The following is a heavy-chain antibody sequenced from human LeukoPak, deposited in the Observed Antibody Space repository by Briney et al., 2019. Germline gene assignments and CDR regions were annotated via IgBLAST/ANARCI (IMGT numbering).Heavy chain of an antibody. D-gene: IGHD7-27*01. CDR1: GYSFASYW. Sequence: GEPLQISCQASGYSFASYWIGWVRQMSGKGLEWMAIIHPNDASTIYSPSFQGQVTISADKSINTAYLQWSTLKASDTAIYYCARHNNWGFDYWDRGTLPTVSP. CDR2: IHPNDAST. J-gene: IGHJ4*02. CDR3: ARHNNWGFDY. V-gene: IGHV5-51*01.